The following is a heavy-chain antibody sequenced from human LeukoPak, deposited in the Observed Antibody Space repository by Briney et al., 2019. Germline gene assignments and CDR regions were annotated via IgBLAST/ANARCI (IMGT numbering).Heavy chain of an antibody. Sequence: GGSLRLTCAASGFSFSTYWMSWVRQTPEKGLEFVANINQDASVRNYMDSLKGRCTISRDNAKKSVYLEINSLRADDTAVYYCARDPGSSSFDLWGQGALVTVSS. CDR3: ARDPGSSSFDL. V-gene: IGHV3-7*01. D-gene: IGHD6-13*01. J-gene: IGHJ4*02. CDR2: INQDASVR. CDR1: GFSFSTYW.